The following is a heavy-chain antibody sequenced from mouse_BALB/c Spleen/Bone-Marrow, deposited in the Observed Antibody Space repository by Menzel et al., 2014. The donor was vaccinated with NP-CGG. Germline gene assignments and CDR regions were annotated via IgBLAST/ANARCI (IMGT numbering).Heavy chain of an antibody. D-gene: IGHD4-1*01. V-gene: IGHV14-3*02. CDR3: ARWEYYAMDY. J-gene: IGHJ4*01. CDR2: IDPANGNT. CDR1: GFNIKDTY. Sequence: VQLQQSGAELVKPGASVKLSCTASGFNIKDTYMHWVKQRPEQGLEWIGRIDPANGNTKYDPKFQGKATITADTSSNTAYLQLSSLTAEDTAVYYCARWEYYAMDYWGQGTSGTVSS.